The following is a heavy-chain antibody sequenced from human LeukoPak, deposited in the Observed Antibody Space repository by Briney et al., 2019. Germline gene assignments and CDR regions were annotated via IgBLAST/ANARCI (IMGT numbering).Heavy chain of an antibody. D-gene: IGHD3-22*01. CDR2: IYYSGST. V-gene: IGHV4-39*01. CDR1: GGSISSSSYY. Sequence: PSETLSLTCTVSGGSISSSSYYWGWIRLPPGKGLEWIGSIYYSGSTYYNPSLKSRVTISVDTSKNQFSLKLSSVTAADTAVYYCARSYYYDSSGYYLMFVGAFDIWGQGTMVTVSS. CDR3: ARSYYYDSSGYYLMFVGAFDI. J-gene: IGHJ3*02.